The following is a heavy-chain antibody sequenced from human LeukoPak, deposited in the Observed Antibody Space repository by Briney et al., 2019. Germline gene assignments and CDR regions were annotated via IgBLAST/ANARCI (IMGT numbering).Heavy chain of an antibody. V-gene: IGHV3-49*04. J-gene: IGHJ4*02. Sequence: GGSLRLSCTASGFTFGDYATSWVRQAPGKGLEWVGFIRSKSYGGTTEYAASVKGRFTIPRDDSKNTLYLQMNSLKPEDTAVYYCTTRIAARVDSWGQGTLVTVSS. CDR2: IRSKSYGGTT. CDR1: GFTFGDYA. D-gene: IGHD6-6*01. CDR3: TTRIAARVDS.